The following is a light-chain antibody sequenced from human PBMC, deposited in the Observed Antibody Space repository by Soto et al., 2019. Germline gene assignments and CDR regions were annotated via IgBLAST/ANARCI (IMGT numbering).Light chain of an antibody. CDR2: DAS. CDR3: QQYLSLPLT. V-gene: IGKV1-33*01. Sequence: DIQMTQSPSSLSASVGDRVTITCQASQGISNFLNWYQQKPGKAPKLLIYDASNLETGVPSRFSGSGSGTDFTFTISSLQAEDIATYYCQQYLSLPLTFGGGTKVEIK. CDR1: QGISNF. J-gene: IGKJ4*01.